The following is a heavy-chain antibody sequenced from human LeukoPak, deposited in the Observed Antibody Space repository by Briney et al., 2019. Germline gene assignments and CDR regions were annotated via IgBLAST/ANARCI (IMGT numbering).Heavy chain of an antibody. CDR1: GFTFSFYS. CDR3: ARESITGDRDFDY. Sequence: GGSLRLSCAASGFTFSFYSMNWVRQAPGRGLEWVSYISSGSRTIFYADSVKGRFTISRDNAKNSLYLLMNDLTADDTAVYYCARESITGDRDFDYWGQGTLITVSS. V-gene: IGHV3-48*01. J-gene: IGHJ4*02. CDR2: ISSGSRTI. D-gene: IGHD7-27*01.